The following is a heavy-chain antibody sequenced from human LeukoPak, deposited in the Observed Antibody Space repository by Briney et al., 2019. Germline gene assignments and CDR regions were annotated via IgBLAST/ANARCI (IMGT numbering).Heavy chain of an antibody. V-gene: IGHV3-53*01. Sequence: GGSLRLSCAASGFTVSSNYMSWVRQAPGKGLEWVSVIYSGGSTYYADSVKGRFTISRDSFKNTLYLQMNNLRPEDTAVYYCAKLHNLNCDYWGLGTLVTVSS. CDR3: AKLHNLNCDY. D-gene: IGHD1-14*01. CDR2: IYSGGST. CDR1: GFTVSSNY. J-gene: IGHJ4*02.